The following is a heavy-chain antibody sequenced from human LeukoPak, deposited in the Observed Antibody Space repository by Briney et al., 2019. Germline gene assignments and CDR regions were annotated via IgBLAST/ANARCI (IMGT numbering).Heavy chain of an antibody. J-gene: IGHJ4*02. D-gene: IGHD3-22*01. CDR2: ISGSGGSDPI. CDR1: GFTFSNYA. CDR3: ARVSGRSGLPQLPLDY. Sequence: PGGSLRLSCAASGFTFSNYAMNWVRQAPGKGLEWVSVISGSGGSDPIYYADSVKGRFTISRDNSKNTLYLQMNSLRADDTAIYYCARVSGRSGLPQLPLDYWGQGTLVSVSS. V-gene: IGHV3-23*01.